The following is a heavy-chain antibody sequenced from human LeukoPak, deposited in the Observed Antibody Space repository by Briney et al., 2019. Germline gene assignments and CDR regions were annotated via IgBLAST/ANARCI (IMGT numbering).Heavy chain of an antibody. J-gene: IGHJ3*02. CDR3: ARGGFFHSGVDAFDI. V-gene: IGHV3-48*04. CDR1: GFTFSSYS. D-gene: IGHD3-10*01. Sequence: PGGSLRLSCAASGFTFSSYSMNWVRQAPGKGLEWVSYISAGGRTTFYADSVTGRFTISRDNAKNSLYLQMSSLRVEDTAVYYCARGGFFHSGVDAFDIWGQGTLVTVSS. CDR2: ISAGGRTT.